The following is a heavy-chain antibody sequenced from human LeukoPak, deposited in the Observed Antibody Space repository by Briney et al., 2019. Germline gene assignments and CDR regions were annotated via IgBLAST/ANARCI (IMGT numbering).Heavy chain of an antibody. Sequence: ASVKVSCKTSGYTFTTYYMHWVRQAPGQGPEWMGWISPNSGGTKYAQKFQGRVNMTRDTSISTAYMELSGLTSDDTAVYYCARKAYDSSGLGYWGQGTLVTVSS. CDR1: GYTFTTYY. D-gene: IGHD3-22*01. CDR3: ARKAYDSSGLGY. CDR2: ISPNSGGT. J-gene: IGHJ4*02. V-gene: IGHV1-2*02.